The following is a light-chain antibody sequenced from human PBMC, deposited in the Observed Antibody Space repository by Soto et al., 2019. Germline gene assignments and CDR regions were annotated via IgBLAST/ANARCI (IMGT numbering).Light chain of an antibody. V-gene: IGLV2-14*01. J-gene: IGLJ1*01. CDR3: SSYTRTSTYV. Sequence: SALTQPAYVSGSPGQSITISCTGTSSDVGAYNYVSWYQQHPGKAPSLMIYDVTNRPSGVSNRFSGSKSGNTASLTISGLQAEDEADYYCSSYTRTSTYVFGAGTKVTVL. CDR1: SSDVGAYNY. CDR2: DVT.